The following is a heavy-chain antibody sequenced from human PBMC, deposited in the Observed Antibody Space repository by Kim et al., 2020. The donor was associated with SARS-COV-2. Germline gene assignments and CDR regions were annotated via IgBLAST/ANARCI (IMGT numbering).Heavy chain of an antibody. D-gene: IGHD1-26*01. Sequence: ADSVKGRFTISRDNAKNSLYLQMNSLRAEDTAVYYCAREWELLSTGYFQHWGQGTLVTVSS. V-gene: IGHV3-11*01. J-gene: IGHJ1*01. CDR3: AREWELLSTGYFQH.